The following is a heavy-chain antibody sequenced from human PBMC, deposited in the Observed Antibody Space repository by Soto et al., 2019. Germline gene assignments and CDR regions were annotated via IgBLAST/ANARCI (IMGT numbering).Heavy chain of an antibody. D-gene: IGHD4-17*01. CDR2: ISYDGSNK. V-gene: IGHV3-30*03. CDR1: GFTFSSYG. Sequence: GGSLRLSCAASGFTFSSYGMHWVRQAPGKGLEWVAVISYDGSNKYYADSVKGRFTISRDNSKNTLYLQMNSLRAEDTAVYYCAMAHDYGDYTFDYWGQGTLVTVSS. CDR3: AMAHDYGDYTFDY. J-gene: IGHJ4*02.